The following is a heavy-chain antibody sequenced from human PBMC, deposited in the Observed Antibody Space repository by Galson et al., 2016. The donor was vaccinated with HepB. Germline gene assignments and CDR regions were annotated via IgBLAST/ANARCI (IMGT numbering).Heavy chain of an antibody. V-gene: IGHV3-73*01. CDR3: TRNNEYEGIDY. CDR2: IRSKANSYAT. Sequence: SLRLSCAASGFIFGGSSVNWVRQASGKGLEWVGRIRSKANSYATAYAASVKGRFTISRDDSQNTANLQMNSLKTEDTDVYYCTRNNEYEGIDYWGQGTLVTVSS. D-gene: IGHD1/OR15-1a*01. CDR1: GFIFGGSS. J-gene: IGHJ4*02.